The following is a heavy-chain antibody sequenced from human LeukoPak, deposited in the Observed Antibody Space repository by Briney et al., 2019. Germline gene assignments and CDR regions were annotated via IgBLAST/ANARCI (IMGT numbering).Heavy chain of an antibody. CDR3: ARYYYGSGSYGWLDP. Sequence: SETLSLTCTVPGGSISSSSYYWGWIRQPPGKGLEWIGSIYYSGSTYYNPSLKSRVTISVDTSKNQFSLKLSSVTAADTAVYYCARYYYGSGSYGWLDPWGQGTLVTVSS. CDR1: GGSISSSSYY. V-gene: IGHV4-39*01. J-gene: IGHJ5*02. CDR2: IYYSGST. D-gene: IGHD3-10*01.